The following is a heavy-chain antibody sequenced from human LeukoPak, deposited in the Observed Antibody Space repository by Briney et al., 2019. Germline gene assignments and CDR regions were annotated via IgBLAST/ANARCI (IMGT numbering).Heavy chain of an antibody. V-gene: IGHV1-2*02. J-gene: IGHJ6*02. CDR3: ARGYCSGRNCLVSLGGMDV. CDR2: INPNSGGT. D-gene: IGHD2-15*01. CDR1: GYSFTGYH. Sequence: GASVKVSCRASGYSFTGYHMHWVRQAAGQGLEWMGWINPNSGGTNYAREFQGRASLTSDTSISTAYMELIRLRSDDTAVYYCARGYCSGRNCLVSLGGMDVWGQGTTVTVSS.